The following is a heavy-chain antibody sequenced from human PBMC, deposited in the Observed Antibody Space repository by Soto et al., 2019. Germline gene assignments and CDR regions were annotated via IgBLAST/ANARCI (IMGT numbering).Heavy chain of an antibody. Sequence: PGGSLRLSCVTSGFTFSSYWMHWVRQAPGKGLVWVSRTNGDGSSTSYVDSVKGRFTISRDNAKNSLYLQMNSLRAEDTAVYYCARDRYSYYDFWSGSLPYYYYGMDVWGQGTTVTVSS. CDR3: ARDRYSYYDFWSGSLPYYYYGMDV. V-gene: IGHV3-74*01. CDR1: GFTFSSYW. CDR2: TNGDGSST. J-gene: IGHJ6*02. D-gene: IGHD3-3*01.